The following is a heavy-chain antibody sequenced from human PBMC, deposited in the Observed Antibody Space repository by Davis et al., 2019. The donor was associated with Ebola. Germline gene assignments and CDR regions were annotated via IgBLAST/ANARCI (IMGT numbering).Heavy chain of an antibody. J-gene: IGHJ5*02. V-gene: IGHV1-3*01. CDR2: INAGNGNT. D-gene: IGHD1-26*01. CDR1: GYTFTTYG. Sequence: ASVKVSCKASGYTFTTYGINWVRQAPGQGLEWMGWINAGNGNTKYSQKFQGRVTITRDTSASTAYMELSSLRSEDTAVYYCARDQPWGLGGWFDPWGQGTLVTVSS. CDR3: ARDQPWGLGGWFDP.